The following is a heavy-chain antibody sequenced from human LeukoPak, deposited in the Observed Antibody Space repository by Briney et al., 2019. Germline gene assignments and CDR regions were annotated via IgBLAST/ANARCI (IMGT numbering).Heavy chain of an antibody. CDR3: ARQRIAAADIYYFDY. D-gene: IGHD6-13*01. CDR1: GGSISSYY. J-gene: IGHJ4*02. V-gene: IGHV4-4*09. Sequence: SETLSLTCTVSGGSISSYYWSWIRQPPGKGLEWIGYIYTSGSTNYTPSLKSRVTISVDTSKNQFSLKLSSVTAADTAVYYCARQRIAAADIYYFDYWGQGTLVTVSS. CDR2: IYTSGST.